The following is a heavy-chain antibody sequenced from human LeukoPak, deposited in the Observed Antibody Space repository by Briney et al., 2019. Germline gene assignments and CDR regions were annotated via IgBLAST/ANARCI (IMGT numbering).Heavy chain of an antibody. J-gene: IGHJ4*02. Sequence: GGSLRLSCEGTGFTFSSYSMNWVRQAPGKGLEWVSSISGDSVHICYADSVKGRFTISRDDAKSSLYLQMNSLRAEDTAVYYCARFETRGTGDFDFWGQGTLVTVSS. CDR2: ISGDSVHI. D-gene: IGHD3/OR15-3a*01. V-gene: IGHV3-21*01. CDR1: GFTFSSYS. CDR3: ARFETRGTGDFDF.